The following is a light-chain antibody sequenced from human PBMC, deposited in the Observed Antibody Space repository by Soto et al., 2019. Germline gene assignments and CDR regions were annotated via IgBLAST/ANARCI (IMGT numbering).Light chain of an antibody. CDR3: SSYAGSNNVVV. J-gene: IGLJ2*01. V-gene: IGLV2-8*01. CDR2: EVS. Sequence: QSALTQPPSASGSPGQSVTISCTGTSSDVGGYNYVSWYQQHPGKAPKLMIYEVSNRPSGVPDRFSGSKSGNTASLTVSGLQAEDEADSYCSSYAGSNNVVVFGGGTKVTVL. CDR1: SSDVGGYNY.